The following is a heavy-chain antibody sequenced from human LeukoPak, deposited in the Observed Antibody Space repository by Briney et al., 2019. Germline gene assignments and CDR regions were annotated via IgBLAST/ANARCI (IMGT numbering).Heavy chain of an antibody. V-gene: IGHV7-4-1*02. CDR1: GYTFTNYA. CDR2: INTNTGNP. Sequence: GASVEVSCKASGYTFTNYAMNWVRQAPGQGLEWMGWINTNTGNPTYAQGFTGRFVFSLDTLVSTAYLQISRLKPEDTAVYYCARVPFVVVGTTGNWFDPWGQGTLVTVSS. D-gene: IGHD1-26*01. J-gene: IGHJ5*02. CDR3: ARVPFVVVGTTGNWFDP.